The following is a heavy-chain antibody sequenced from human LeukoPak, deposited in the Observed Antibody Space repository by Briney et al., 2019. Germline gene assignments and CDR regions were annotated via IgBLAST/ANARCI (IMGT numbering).Heavy chain of an antibody. CDR2: IYHSGST. D-gene: IGHD5-24*01. CDR1: GGSISSGGYS. J-gene: IGHJ4*02. V-gene: IGHV4-30-2*01. Sequence: SETLSLTCAVSGGSISSGGYSWSWIRQPPGKGLEWIGYIYHSGSTYYNPSLKSRVTISVDRSKNQFSLKLSSVTAADTAVYYCARGGDGYNSWGQGTLVTASS. CDR3: ARGGDGYNS.